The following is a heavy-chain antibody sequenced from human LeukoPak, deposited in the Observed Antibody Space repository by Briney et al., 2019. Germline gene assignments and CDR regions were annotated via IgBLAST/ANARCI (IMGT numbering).Heavy chain of an antibody. V-gene: IGHV3-9*01. Sequence: GGSLRPSCAVSGFTFDDYAMHWVRQAPGEGMEWVSGIIWKSGSIGYADSVKGRFTISRDNAKNSLYLQMNSLIAEDTALYYCAKDSAGGGDYYYGMDVWGQGTTVTVSS. CDR1: GFTFDDYA. CDR2: IIWKSGSI. D-gene: IGHD6-13*01. J-gene: IGHJ6*02. CDR3: AKDSAGGGDYYYGMDV.